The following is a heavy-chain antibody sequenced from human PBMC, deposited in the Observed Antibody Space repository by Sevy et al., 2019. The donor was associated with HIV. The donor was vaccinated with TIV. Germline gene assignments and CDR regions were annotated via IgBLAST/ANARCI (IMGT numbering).Heavy chain of an antibody. CDR2: MTSSGSYI. CDR3: GRDGWNY. Sequence: GGSLRLSCAASGFTFSTSTMNWVRQAPGKGVEWVSLMTSSGSYILYADSVKGRFTISRDNAKNSVFRQMNSLRVEDTAVYYCGRDGWNYWGQGTLVTVSS. J-gene: IGHJ4*02. V-gene: IGHV3-21*01. CDR1: GFTFSTST. D-gene: IGHD2-15*01.